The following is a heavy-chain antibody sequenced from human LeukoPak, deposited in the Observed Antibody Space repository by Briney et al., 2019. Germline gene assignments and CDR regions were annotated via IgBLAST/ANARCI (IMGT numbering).Heavy chain of an antibody. CDR3: ARDIGSILVFGVAPSWFDP. J-gene: IGHJ5*02. D-gene: IGHD3-3*01. V-gene: IGHV1-18*01. Sequence: ASVTVSCKASGYTLTTYGISWVRQAPGQGLEWMGWISAYNGHTKYSENLQGRVTLTTDTSTSTAYMELRSHISDDTAVYYCARDIGSILVFGVAPSWFDPWGQGTLVTVSS. CDR2: ISAYNGHT. CDR1: GYTLTTYG.